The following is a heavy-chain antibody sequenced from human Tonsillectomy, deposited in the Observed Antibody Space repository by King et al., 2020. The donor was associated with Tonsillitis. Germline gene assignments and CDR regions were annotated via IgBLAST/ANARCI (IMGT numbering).Heavy chain of an antibody. Sequence: EVQLVESGGDLVEPGGSLRLSCAASGFTFSNAWMSWVRQAPGKGLEWVGRIKSKTDGGTTDYAAPVKGRFTISRDDSIDTLYLQMNSLKTEDTAVYHCATDWVTRGSGNYNYWGQGTLVTVSS. J-gene: IGHJ4*02. V-gene: IGHV3-15*01. CDR1: GFTFSNAW. D-gene: IGHD3-10*01. CDR2: IKSKTDGGTT. CDR3: ATDWVTRGSGNYNY.